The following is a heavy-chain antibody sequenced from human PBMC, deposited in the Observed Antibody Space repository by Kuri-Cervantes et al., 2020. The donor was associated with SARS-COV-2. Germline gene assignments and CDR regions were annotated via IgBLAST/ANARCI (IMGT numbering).Heavy chain of an antibody. Sequence: GGSLRLSCAASGFTFDDYAMHWVRQAPGKGLEWVARINMGGTSISYADSVKGRFTISRDNAKNSLYLQMNSLRAEDTAVYYCARVIRRGGSGYYDFDSWGQGTLVTVSS. CDR3: ARVIRRGGSGYYDFDS. J-gene: IGHJ5*01. D-gene: IGHD3-3*01. V-gene: IGHV3-20*04. CDR1: GFTFDDYA. CDR2: INMGGTSI.